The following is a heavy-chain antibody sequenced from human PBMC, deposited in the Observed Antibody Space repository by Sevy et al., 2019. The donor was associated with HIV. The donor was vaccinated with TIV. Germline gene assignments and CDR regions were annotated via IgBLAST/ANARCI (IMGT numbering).Heavy chain of an antibody. Sequence: ASVKVSCKVSGYTLTELSMHWVRQAPGKGLEWMGGFDPEDGETIYAQKFQGRVTMTEDTSTDTAYMELGSLRSEDTAVYYCATGDHRGADYDSRMPVFVAFDIWGQGTMVTVSS. CDR3: ATGDHRGADYDSRMPVFVAFDI. J-gene: IGHJ3*02. V-gene: IGHV1-24*01. CDR1: GYTLTELS. CDR2: FDPEDGET. D-gene: IGHD3-22*01.